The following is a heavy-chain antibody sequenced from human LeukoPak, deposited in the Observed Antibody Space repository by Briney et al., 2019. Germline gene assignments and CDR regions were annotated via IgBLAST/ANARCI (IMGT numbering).Heavy chain of an antibody. CDR2: IWYDGSNK. V-gene: IGHV3-33*01. J-gene: IGHJ4*02. CDR1: GFTFSGYG. D-gene: IGHD6-13*01. CDR3: ARVMRAAAGFDY. Sequence: GRSLRLSCAASGFTFSGYGMHWVRQAPGKGLEWVAVIWYDGSNKYYADSVKGRFTNSRDNSKNTLYLQMNSLRAEDTAVYYCARVMRAAAGFDYWGQGTLVTVSS.